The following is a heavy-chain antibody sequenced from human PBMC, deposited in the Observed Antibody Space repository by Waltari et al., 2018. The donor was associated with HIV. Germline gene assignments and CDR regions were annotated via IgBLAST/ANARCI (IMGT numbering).Heavy chain of an antibody. Sequence: QVHMVASGGGVVQPGRSLRLSCAASGVTFRSYCMHMVRQAPGKGLAWVAVISYDGTDKYHADSVKGRFTVSRDNSRDTLHLEMNSLRLEDTAVYYCVKDKYPSIRGPEEVRFDLWGQGTLVTVSS. CDR1: GVTFRSYC. V-gene: IGHV3-30*18. D-gene: IGHD3-10*01. CDR2: ISYDGTDK. CDR3: VKDKYPSIRGPEEVRFDL. J-gene: IGHJ4*02.